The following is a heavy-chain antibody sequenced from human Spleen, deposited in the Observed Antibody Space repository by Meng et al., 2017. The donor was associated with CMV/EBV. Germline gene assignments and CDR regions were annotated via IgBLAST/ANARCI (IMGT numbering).Heavy chain of an antibody. D-gene: IGHD3-10*01. CDR2: ISYDGSNK. V-gene: IGHV3-30-3*01. CDR3: ARERGSDVFYYYYAMDV. Sequence: LSLTCAASGFTFSSYAMHWVRQAPGKGLEWVAVISYDGSNKYYADSVMGRFTISRDNAKNSLYLQMNSLRAEDTAVYYCARERGSDVFYYYYAMDVWGQGTTVTVSS. CDR1: GFTFSSYA. J-gene: IGHJ6*02.